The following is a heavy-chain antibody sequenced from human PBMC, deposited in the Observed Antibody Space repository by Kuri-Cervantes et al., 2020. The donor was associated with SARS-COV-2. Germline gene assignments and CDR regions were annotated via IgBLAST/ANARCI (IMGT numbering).Heavy chain of an antibody. Sequence: SETLSLTCTVSGGSISSSSYYWGWISQPPGKGLEWIGSIYYSGSTYYNPSLKSRVTISVDTSKSQFSLKLSSVTAADTAVYYCARHHYDFWSGYYPYYFDYWGQGTLVTVSS. CDR2: IYYSGST. V-gene: IGHV4-39*01. D-gene: IGHD3-3*01. CDR1: GGSISSSSYY. CDR3: ARHHYDFWSGYYPYYFDY. J-gene: IGHJ4*02.